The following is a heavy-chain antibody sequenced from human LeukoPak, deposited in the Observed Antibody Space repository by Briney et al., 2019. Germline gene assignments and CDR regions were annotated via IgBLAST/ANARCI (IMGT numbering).Heavy chain of an antibody. CDR2: ISSDGSQK. CDR3: ARAAMVRGVDYFDY. D-gene: IGHD3-10*01. Sequence: GGSLRLSCAASGFTFSSYAMHWVRQAPGKGLEWVAIISSDGSQKFYADSVKGRFTISRDNSKNTLYLQMNSLRAEDTAIYYCARAAMVRGVDYFDYWGQGTLVTVSS. V-gene: IGHV3-30*03. CDR1: GFTFSSYA. J-gene: IGHJ4*02.